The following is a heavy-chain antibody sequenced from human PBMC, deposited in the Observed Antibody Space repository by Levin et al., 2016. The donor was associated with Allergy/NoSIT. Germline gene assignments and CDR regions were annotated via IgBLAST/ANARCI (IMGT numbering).Heavy chain of an antibody. V-gene: IGHV3-48*01. CDR1: GFTFSSYS. J-gene: IGHJ4*02. CDR2: ISSSSSTI. Sequence: GGSLRLSCAASGFTFSSYSMNWVRQAPGKGLEWVSYISSSSSTIYYADSVKGRFTISRDNAKNSLYLQMNSLRAEDTAVYYCARCEYRGYSYGTRHRFDYWGQGTLVTVSS. D-gene: IGHD5-18*01. CDR3: ARCEYRGYSYGTRHRFDY.